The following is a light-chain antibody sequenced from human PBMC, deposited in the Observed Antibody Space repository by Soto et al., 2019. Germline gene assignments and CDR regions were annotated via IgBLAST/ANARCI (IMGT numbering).Light chain of an antibody. CDR2: EVT. Sequence: QTVSVSGSPGQSITISCSGTSSDVGAYNYVSWYQQHPDKAPKLMIYEVTTRPSGVSDRFSGSKSGNTASLTISGLQAEDEADYHCSSYSSNSTLYVFGTGTKVTVL. V-gene: IGLV2-14*01. CDR1: SSDVGAYNY. J-gene: IGLJ1*01. CDR3: SSYSSNSTLYV.